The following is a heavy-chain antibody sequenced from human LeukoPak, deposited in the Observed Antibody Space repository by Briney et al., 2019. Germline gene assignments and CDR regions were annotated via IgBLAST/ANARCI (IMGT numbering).Heavy chain of an antibody. CDR3: ARDPFSSSSFDY. CDR2: VNWNGGST. J-gene: IGHJ4*02. V-gene: IGHV3-20*04. CDR1: GFTFDDYG. D-gene: IGHD6-13*01. Sequence: GGSLRLSCAASGFTFDDYGMSWVRQAPGKGLEWVSGVNWNGGSTGYADSVKGRFTISRDNAKNSLYLQMNSLRAEDTALYYCARDPFSSSSFDYWGQGTLVTVSS.